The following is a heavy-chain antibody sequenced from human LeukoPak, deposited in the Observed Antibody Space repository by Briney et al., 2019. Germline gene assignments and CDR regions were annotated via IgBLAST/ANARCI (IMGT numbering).Heavy chain of an antibody. Sequence: GGSLRLSCAASGFTFDDYAMHWVRQAPGKGLEWVSGISWNSGSIGYADSVKGRFTISRDNAKNSLYLQMNSLRAEDTALYYCARDYYDSSGYYYALGYWGQGTLVTVSS. CDR1: GFTFDDYA. CDR2: ISWNSGSI. CDR3: ARDYYDSSGYYYALGY. J-gene: IGHJ4*02. V-gene: IGHV3-9*01. D-gene: IGHD3-22*01.